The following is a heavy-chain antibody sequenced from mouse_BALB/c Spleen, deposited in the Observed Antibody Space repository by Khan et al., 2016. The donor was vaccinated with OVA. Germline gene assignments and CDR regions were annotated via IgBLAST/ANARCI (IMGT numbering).Heavy chain of an antibody. V-gene: IGHV9-3-1*01. CDR1: GYTFTNYG. CDR2: INTYTGEP. J-gene: IGHJ1*01. CDR3: ARMKPYWYFDV. Sequence: LVESGPELKKPGETVKISCKASGYTFTNYGMNWVKQAPGKGLKWMGWINTYTGEPTYADDFKGRFAFSLETSASTAYLQINNLKNEDTATYFCARMKPYWYFDVWRRDHGHRLL.